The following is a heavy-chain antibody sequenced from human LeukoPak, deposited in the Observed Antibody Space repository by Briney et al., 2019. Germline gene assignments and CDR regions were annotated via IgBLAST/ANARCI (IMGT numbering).Heavy chain of an antibody. D-gene: IGHD3-22*01. Sequence: GGSLRVSCVERLFTSTDAVMTTVRQVPGKGLEWVSAISGSGDTTHYADSVKGRFTISRDNSKNTLNLQMNSLRAEDTAVYYCAKDVIFYYDSSGYDASYSDHWGQGTLVTVSS. CDR2: ISGSGDTT. V-gene: IGHV3-23*01. J-gene: IGHJ4*02. CDR1: LFTSTDAV. CDR3: AKDVIFYYDSSGYDASYSDH.